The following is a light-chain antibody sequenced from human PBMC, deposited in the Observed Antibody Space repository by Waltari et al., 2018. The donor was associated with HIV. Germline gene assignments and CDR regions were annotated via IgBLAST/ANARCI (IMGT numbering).Light chain of an antibody. Sequence: QSVLTQPASVSGSPGQSITISCTGTSRYVGGYNYVSWYQQHPGKAPKLMIYEVSNRPSGVSNRFSGSKSGNTASLTISGLQAEDEADYYCSSYTSSSTSHVFGTGTKVTVL. CDR1: SRYVGGYNY. V-gene: IGLV2-14*01. CDR3: SSYTSSSTSHV. J-gene: IGLJ1*01. CDR2: EVS.